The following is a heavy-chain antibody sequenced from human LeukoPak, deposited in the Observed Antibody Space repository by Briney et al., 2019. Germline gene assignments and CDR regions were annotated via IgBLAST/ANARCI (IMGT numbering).Heavy chain of an antibody. Sequence: ASVNVSCLASGYTFTKYVVHWVRQAPGQRPEWMGWINAGNGDTKYSQNFQDRVTITRDTSANTAYMELSSLTSEDTALYYCARDDCGDTCYPGGYWGQGTLVTVSS. CDR1: GYTFTKYV. CDR2: INAGNGDT. CDR3: ARDDCGDTCYPGGY. D-gene: IGHD2-21*01. J-gene: IGHJ4*02. V-gene: IGHV1-3*01.